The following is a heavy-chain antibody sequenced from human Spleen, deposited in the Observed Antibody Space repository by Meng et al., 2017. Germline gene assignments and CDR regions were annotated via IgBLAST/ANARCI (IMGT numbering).Heavy chain of an antibody. J-gene: IGHJ5*02. Sequence: QVQLKQSGAEVKKPGASVKVSCKPSGYNFPDYYIHWVRRAPGQGLEWMGWINAGDGNTKYSRKFQGRVTITRDTSASTAYMEMSSLRSEDTAVYYCAKDYFGSGSFNPWGQGTLVTVSS. CDR1: GYNFPDYY. D-gene: IGHD3-10*01. CDR2: INAGDGNT. CDR3: AKDYFGSGSFNP. V-gene: IGHV1-3*01.